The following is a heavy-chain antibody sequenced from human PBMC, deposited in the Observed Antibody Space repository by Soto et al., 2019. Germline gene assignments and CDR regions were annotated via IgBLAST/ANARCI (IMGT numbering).Heavy chain of an antibody. CDR1: GGTFSSYT. Sequence: QVRLVQSGAEVKKSGSSVKVSCMASGGTFSSYTVNWLRQAPGRGLEWMGRVIPVLTTTDYAQNFRGRVTITADKSANAVYMELTSLSSEDTAIYYCARRRYCGYDCYHKHYYGMDVWGQGTTVTVAS. J-gene: IGHJ6*02. CDR2: VIPVLTTT. CDR3: ARRRYCGYDCYHKHYYGMDV. V-gene: IGHV1-69*08. D-gene: IGHD2-21*02.